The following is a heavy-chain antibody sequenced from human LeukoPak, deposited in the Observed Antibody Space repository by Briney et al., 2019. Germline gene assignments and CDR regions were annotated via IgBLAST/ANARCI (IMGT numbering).Heavy chain of an antibody. J-gene: IGHJ4*02. CDR3: ARDRANWGTFDY. CDR1: GGSISSSNW. D-gene: IGHD7-27*01. Sequence: PSETLSLTCAVSGGSISSSNWWSWVRQPPGKGPEWIGEIYHSGSTNYNPSLKSRVTISVDKSKNQFSLKLSSVTAADTAVYYCARDRANWGTFDYWGQGTLVTVSS. V-gene: IGHV4-4*02. CDR2: IYHSGST.